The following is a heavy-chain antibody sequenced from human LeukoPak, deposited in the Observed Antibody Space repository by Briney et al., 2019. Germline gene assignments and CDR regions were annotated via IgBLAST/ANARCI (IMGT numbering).Heavy chain of an antibody. CDR2: IRPDGSAV. CDR3: ARFGLPYSIDL. V-gene: IGHV3-7*01. CDR1: GFTINQHA. D-gene: IGHD3/OR15-3a*01. J-gene: IGHJ6*02. Sequence: GGSLRLSCIASGFTINQHAMSWVRQAPVKGLEWVASIRPDGSAVFYVDSVKGRFTFSRDNAKNSPDLQMNSLRAEDTAVYYCARFGLPYSIDLWGQGTMVTVSS.